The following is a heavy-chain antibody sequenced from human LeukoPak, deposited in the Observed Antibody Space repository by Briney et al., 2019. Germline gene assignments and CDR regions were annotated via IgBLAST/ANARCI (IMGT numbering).Heavy chain of an antibody. CDR3: ARDPRYSYFDY. V-gene: IGHV4-59*01. Sequence: SETLSLTCTVSGGSICICHWSWMRHPPGKGREWVGYIYYSGSTNYNPSLKSRVTISVDTSKNQFSLKLSSVTAADTAVYYCARDPRYSYFDYWGQGTLVTVSS. J-gene: IGHJ4*02. CDR1: GGSICICH. D-gene: IGHD1-14*01. CDR2: IYYSGST.